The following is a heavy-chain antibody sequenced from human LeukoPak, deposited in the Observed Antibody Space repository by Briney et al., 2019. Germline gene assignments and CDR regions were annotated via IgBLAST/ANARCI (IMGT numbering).Heavy chain of an antibody. Sequence: SVKVSCKASGYTFTSYYMHWVRQAPGQGLEWMGGIIPIFGTANYAQKFQGRVTITADESTSTAYMELSSLRSEDTAVYYCARDSGRYYDILTGYRTLLNWFDPWGQGTLVTVSS. J-gene: IGHJ5*02. D-gene: IGHD3-9*01. V-gene: IGHV1-69*13. CDR1: GYTFTSYY. CDR3: ARDSGRYYDILTGYRTLLNWFDP. CDR2: IIPIFGTA.